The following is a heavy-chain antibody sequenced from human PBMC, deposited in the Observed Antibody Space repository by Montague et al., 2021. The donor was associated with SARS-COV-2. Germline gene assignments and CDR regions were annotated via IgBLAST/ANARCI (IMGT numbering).Heavy chain of an antibody. Sequence: SETLSLTCAVYGGSFSGYYWSWSRQPPGKGLERMGEINHSGSTNYNPSLKSRVTISVDTSKNRFSLKLSSVTAADTAVYSCARVRYYGSGTSLGMAVWGQGPTATVPS. CDR3: ARVRYYGSGTSLGMAV. V-gene: IGHV4-34*01. D-gene: IGHD3-10*01. CDR1: GGSFSGYY. CDR2: INHSGST. J-gene: IGHJ6*02.